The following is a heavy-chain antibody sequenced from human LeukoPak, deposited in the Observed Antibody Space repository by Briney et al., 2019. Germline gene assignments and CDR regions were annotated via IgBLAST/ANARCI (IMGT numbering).Heavy chain of an antibody. CDR3: AKTLRDLEWLTGELDV. J-gene: IGHJ6*02. Sequence: GGSLRLSCAASGFTFSSYGMHWVRQAPGKGLEWVAVIWYDGSNKYYADSVKGRFTISRDNSKSTLYLQMNSLRAEDTAVYHCAKTLRDLEWLTGELDVWGQGTAVTVSS. CDR1: GFTFSSYG. V-gene: IGHV3-33*06. CDR2: IWYDGSNK. D-gene: IGHD3-3*01.